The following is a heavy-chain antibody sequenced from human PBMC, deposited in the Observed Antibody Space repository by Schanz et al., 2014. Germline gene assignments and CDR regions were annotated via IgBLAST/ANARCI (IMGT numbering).Heavy chain of an antibody. V-gene: IGHV3-74*01. J-gene: IGHJ3*02. Sequence: EVQLLESGGGLVQPGGSLRLSCAASGFTFSSHWMHWVRQDPGKGLVWVARINSVGSNTDYADSVTGRFTISRDNAKNTLYLQMNTLRAEDTAVYYCARKMKLGVYGGKGHVSLDIWGQGTMDTVSS. CDR2: INSVGSNT. D-gene: IGHD4-17*01. CDR3: ARKMKLGVYGGKGHVSLDI. CDR1: GFTFSSHW.